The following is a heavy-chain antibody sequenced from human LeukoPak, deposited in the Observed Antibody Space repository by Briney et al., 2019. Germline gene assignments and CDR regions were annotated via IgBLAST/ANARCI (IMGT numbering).Heavy chain of an antibody. CDR1: GGSISSYY. D-gene: IGHD3-16*01. V-gene: IGHV4-59*01. CDR2: IYYSGST. J-gene: IGHJ4*02. CDR3: ARSRRGLPPPNFDY. Sequence: KPSETLSLTCTVSGGSISSYYWSWIRQPPGKGLEWIGYIYYSGSTNYNPSLKSRVTISVDTSKNQFSLKLSSVTAADTAVYYCARSRRGLPPPNFDYWGQGTLVTVSS.